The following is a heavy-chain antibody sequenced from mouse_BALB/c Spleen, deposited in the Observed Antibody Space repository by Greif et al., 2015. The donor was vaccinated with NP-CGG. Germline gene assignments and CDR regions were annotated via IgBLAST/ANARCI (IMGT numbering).Heavy chain of an antibody. Sequence: EVQLQQSGTVLARPGASVKMSCKASGYSFTSYWMHWVKQRPGQGLEWIGAIYPGNSDTSYNQKFKGKAKLTAVTSASTAYMELSSLTNEDSAVYYCTRGAVVAGFDYWGQGTTLTVSS. CDR3: TRGAVVAGFDY. CDR1: GYSFTSYW. J-gene: IGHJ2*01. CDR2: IYPGNSDT. V-gene: IGHV1-5*01. D-gene: IGHD1-1*01.